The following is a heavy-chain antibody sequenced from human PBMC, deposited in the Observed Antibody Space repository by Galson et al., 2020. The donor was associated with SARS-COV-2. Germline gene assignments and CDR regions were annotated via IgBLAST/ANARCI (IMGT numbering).Heavy chain of an antibody. CDR2: IKQDGSEK. J-gene: IGHJ6*03. D-gene: IGHD3-9*01. V-gene: IGHV3-7*03. Sequence: GGSLRLSCAASGFTFSSYWMSWVRQAPGKGLEWVANIKQDGSEKYYVDSVKGRFTISRDNAKNSLYLQMNSLRAEDTAVYYCARDGILTGYYSYDYYYYMDVWGKGTTVTVSS. CDR3: ARDGILTGYYSYDYYYYMDV. CDR1: GFTFSSYW.